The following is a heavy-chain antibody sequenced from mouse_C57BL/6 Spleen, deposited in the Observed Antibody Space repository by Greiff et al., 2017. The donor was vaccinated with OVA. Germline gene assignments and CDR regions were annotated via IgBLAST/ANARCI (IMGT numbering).Heavy chain of an antibody. CDR2: ISSGSSTI. CDR3: ARKLSYYAMDY. Sequence: EVMLVESGGGLVKPGGSLKLSCAASGFTFSDYGMHWVRQAPEKGLECVAYISSGSSTIYYADTVKGRFTISRDNAKNTLFLQMTSLRSEDTAMYYCARKLSYYAMDYWGQGTSVTVSS. J-gene: IGHJ4*01. CDR1: GFTFSDYG. D-gene: IGHD1-1*02. V-gene: IGHV5-17*01.